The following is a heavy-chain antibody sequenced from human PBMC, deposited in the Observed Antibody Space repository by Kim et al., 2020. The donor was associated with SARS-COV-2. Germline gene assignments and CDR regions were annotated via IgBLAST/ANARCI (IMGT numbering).Heavy chain of an antibody. CDR3: AKKSAYCGGDCLHGYTGWFDP. CDR1: GFTFSSYA. D-gene: IGHD2-21*02. CDR2: ISGSGGST. Sequence: GGSLRLSCAASGFTFSSYAMSWVRQAPGKGLEWVSAISGSGGSTYYADSVKGRFTISRDNSKNTLYLQMNSLRAEDTAVYYCAKKSAYCGGDCLHGYTGWFDPWGQGTLVTVSS. J-gene: IGHJ5*02. V-gene: IGHV3-23*01.